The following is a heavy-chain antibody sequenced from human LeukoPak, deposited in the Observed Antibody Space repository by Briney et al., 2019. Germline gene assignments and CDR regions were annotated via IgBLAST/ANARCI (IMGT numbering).Heavy chain of an antibody. Sequence: GGFLRLSCAASGFTFSSYGMHWVRQAPGKGLEWVAVIWYDGSNKYYADSVKGRFTISRDNSKNTLYLQMNSLRAEDTAVYYCARMTYCSSTSCYSYYGMDVWGQGTTVTVSS. CDR2: IWYDGSNK. D-gene: IGHD2-2*02. J-gene: IGHJ6*02. V-gene: IGHV3-33*01. CDR1: GFTFSSYG. CDR3: ARMTYCSSTSCYSYYGMDV.